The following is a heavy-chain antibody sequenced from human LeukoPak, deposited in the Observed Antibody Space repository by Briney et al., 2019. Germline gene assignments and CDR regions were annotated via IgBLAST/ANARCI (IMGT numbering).Heavy chain of an antibody. D-gene: IGHD3-22*01. CDR1: GGSISSYY. CDR3: AREVRSSGYSLDY. V-gene: IGHV4-4*07. Sequence: SETLSLTCTVSGGSISSYYWSWIRQPAGKGLEWIGRIYSSGSTNYNPSLKSRVTMSVDTSKNQLSLKLRSVTAADTAVYYCAREVRSSGYSLDYWGQGTLVTVSS. J-gene: IGHJ4*02. CDR2: IYSSGST.